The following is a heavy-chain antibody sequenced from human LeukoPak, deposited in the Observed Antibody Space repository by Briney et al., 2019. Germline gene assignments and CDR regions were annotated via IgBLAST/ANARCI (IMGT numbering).Heavy chain of an antibody. CDR3: ARMSYYDSSGDNWFDP. CDR2: MNPNSGNT. J-gene: IGHJ5*02. D-gene: IGHD3-22*01. CDR1: GYTFTSYD. Sequence: ASVKVSCKASGYTFTSYDINWVRQATGQGLEWMGWMNPNSGNTGYAQKFQGRVAMTRDTSISTAYMELSSLRSEDTAVYYCARMSYYDSSGDNWFDPWGQGTLVTVSS. V-gene: IGHV1-8*01.